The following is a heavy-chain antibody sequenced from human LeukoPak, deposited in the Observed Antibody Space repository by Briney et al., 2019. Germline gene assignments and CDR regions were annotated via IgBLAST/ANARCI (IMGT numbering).Heavy chain of an antibody. J-gene: IGHJ5*02. CDR2: IYPGDSDT. CDR1: GYSFTSYW. D-gene: IGHD2-2*02. Sequence: GESLQISCKGSGYSFTSYWIGWVRQMPGKGLEWMGIIYPGDSDTRYSPSFQGQVTISADKSISTAYLQWSSLKASDTAMYYCARRLVAGYCSSTSCYTNWFDPWGQGTLVTASS. CDR3: ARRLVAGYCSSTSCYTNWFDP. V-gene: IGHV5-51*01.